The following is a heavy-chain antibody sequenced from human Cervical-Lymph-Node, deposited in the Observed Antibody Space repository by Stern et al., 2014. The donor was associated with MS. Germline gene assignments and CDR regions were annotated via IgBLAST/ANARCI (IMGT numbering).Heavy chain of an antibody. CDR1: GYTFIGSW. Sequence: VQLVESGAEVKQPGASVKVSCKASGYTFIGSWIHWVRQVPGQGLEWMGRISPYNGDTYYARKFQGRVTMTTDTSINTAFIELSGRTSDDTAVDYCARGYSSGYDPQYFDHWGQGTLVTVSS. D-gene: IGHD5-18*01. CDR3: ARGYSSGYDPQYFDH. V-gene: IGHV1-2*06. CDR2: ISPYNGDT. J-gene: IGHJ4*02.